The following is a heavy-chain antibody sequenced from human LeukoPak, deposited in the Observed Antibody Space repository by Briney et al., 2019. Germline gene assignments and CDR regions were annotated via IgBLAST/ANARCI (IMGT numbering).Heavy chain of an antibody. CDR2: IYSGGST. CDR3: ARDSGSWYFDY. V-gene: IGHV3-66*01. J-gene: IGHJ4*02. CDR1: GFTVSSNY. Sequence: GGSLRLSCAASGFTVSSNYMSWVRQAPEKGLEWVSVIYSGGSTYYADSVKGRFTISRDNSKNTLYLQMNSLRAEDTAVYYCARDSGSWYFDYWGQGTLVTVSS. D-gene: IGHD6-13*01.